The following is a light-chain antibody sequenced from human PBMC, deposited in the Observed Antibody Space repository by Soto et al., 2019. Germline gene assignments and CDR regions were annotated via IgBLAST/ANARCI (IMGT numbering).Light chain of an antibody. J-gene: IGKJ1*01. CDR1: QSVRSSY. V-gene: IGKV3-20*01. CDR3: QQYGSSPPWT. Sequence: EIVLTQSPGTLSLSPGERATLSCRASQSVRSSYLAWYQQKPGQAPRLLIYGASSRATGFPDRFSGSGSGTDFTLTISRLEPEDFAVYYCQQYGSSPPWTFGQGTKVEIK. CDR2: GAS.